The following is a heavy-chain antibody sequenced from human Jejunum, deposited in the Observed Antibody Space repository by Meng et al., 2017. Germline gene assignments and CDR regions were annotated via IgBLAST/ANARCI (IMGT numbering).Heavy chain of an antibody. CDR2: IWHSGAS. V-gene: IGHV4-4*02. CDR3: ARGATGTRPFDY. Sequence: QGQPEEAGPGLVKPSGTPSLTCAVSGGSITTDWWNWVRQPPGKGLEWIGEIWHSGASNYNPSLRSRVTISVDKSKNQLSLELASLTAADTAVYYCARGATGTRPFDYWGQGTLVTVSS. CDR1: GGSITTDW. J-gene: IGHJ4*02. D-gene: IGHD5-12*01.